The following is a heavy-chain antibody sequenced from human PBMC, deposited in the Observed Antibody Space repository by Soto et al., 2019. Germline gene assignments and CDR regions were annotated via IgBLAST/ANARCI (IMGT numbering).Heavy chain of an antibody. J-gene: IGHJ4*02. Sequence: QVQLQQWGAGLLKPSETLSLTCAVYGGSFSGYYWSWIRQPPGKGLEWIGEINHSGSTNSNTSLKSRVTISVDTSKNQFSLKLSSVTAADTAVYYCARGALWRGYYALGYWGQGTLVTVSS. CDR3: ARGALWRGYYALGY. V-gene: IGHV4-34*01. CDR2: INHSGST. CDR1: GGSFSGYY. D-gene: IGHD3-3*01.